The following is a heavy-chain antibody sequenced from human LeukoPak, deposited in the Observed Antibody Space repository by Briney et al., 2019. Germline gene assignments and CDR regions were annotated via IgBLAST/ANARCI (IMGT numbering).Heavy chain of an antibody. J-gene: IGHJ4*02. CDR1: GFTFSSYE. V-gene: IGHV3-48*03. CDR2: ISSSGTI. D-gene: IGHD2-15*01. CDR3: ARDPRGYCSGGSCHKPYYFDY. Sequence: GGSLRLSCAASGFTFSSYEMNWVRQAPGKGLEWVSYISSSGTIYYADSVEGRFTISSDNAKNSLYLQMNSLRAEDTAVYYCARDPRGYCSGGSCHKPYYFDYWGQGTLVTVSS.